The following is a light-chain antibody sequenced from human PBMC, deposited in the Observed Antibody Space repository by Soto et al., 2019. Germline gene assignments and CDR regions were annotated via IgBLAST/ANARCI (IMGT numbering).Light chain of an antibody. J-gene: IGKJ4*01. CDR1: QSVGTN. Sequence: EIVMTQSPATLSVSPGESVSLSCRASQSVGTNLAWYQQKPGQAPRLLIFSASTRATGIPDSFSGSGSGTEFTLAISSLQSEDFALYYCQQYNHWLRTFAGGTKVEIK. CDR2: SAS. CDR3: QQYNHWLRT. V-gene: IGKV3-15*01.